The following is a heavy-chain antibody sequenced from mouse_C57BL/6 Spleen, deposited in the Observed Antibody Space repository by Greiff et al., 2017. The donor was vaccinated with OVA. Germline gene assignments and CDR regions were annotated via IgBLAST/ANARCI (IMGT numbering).Heavy chain of an antibody. Sequence: QVQLQQPGAELVKPGASVKLSCTASGYTFTNYWMHWVKQRPGQGLEWIGMIHPKSGSTNYNEKFKSKATLTADKSSSTAYMQLSSLTSEDSAVYYCARSIYYGYTWFGYWGQGTLVTVSA. CDR3: ARSIYYGYTWFGY. J-gene: IGHJ3*01. CDR2: IHPKSGST. D-gene: IGHD2-2*01. CDR1: GYTFTNYW. V-gene: IGHV1-64*01.